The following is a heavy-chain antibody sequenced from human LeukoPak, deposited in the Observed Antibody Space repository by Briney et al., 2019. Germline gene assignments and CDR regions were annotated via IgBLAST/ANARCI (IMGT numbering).Heavy chain of an antibody. Sequence: GASVKVSCKVSGYTLTELSMHWVRQAPGKGLEWMGWINPNSGGTNYAQKFQGRVTMTRDTSISTAYMDLSRLRSDDTAVYYCARAGVWDYSDSSGYHNGAFDIWGQGTMVTVSS. J-gene: IGHJ3*02. CDR1: GYTLTELS. CDR2: INPNSGGT. V-gene: IGHV1-2*02. D-gene: IGHD3-22*01. CDR3: ARAGVWDYSDSSGYHNGAFDI.